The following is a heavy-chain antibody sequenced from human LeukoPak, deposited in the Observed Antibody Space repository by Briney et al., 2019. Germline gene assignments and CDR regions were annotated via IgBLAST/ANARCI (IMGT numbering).Heavy chain of an antibody. V-gene: IGHV4-39*01. Sequence: SETLSLTCTVSGGSISSSSYYWGWIRQPPGKGLEWIGSIYYSGSTYYNPSLKSRVTISVDTSKNQFSLKLSSVTAADTAVYYCAGQTGGAVPFFDYWGQGTLVTVSS. CDR3: AGQTGGAVPFFDY. CDR1: GGSISSSSYY. CDR2: IYYSGST. J-gene: IGHJ4*02. D-gene: IGHD2-8*02.